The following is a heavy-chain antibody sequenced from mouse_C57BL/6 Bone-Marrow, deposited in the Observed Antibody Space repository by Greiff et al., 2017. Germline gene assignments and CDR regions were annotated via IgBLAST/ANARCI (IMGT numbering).Heavy chain of an antibody. J-gene: IGHJ2*01. CDR3: AIYYDCDY. Sequence: QVQLQQPGAELVKPGASVKLSCKASGYTFTSYWMQWVKQRPGQGLEWIGEIDPSDSYTNYNQKFKGKATLTVDTSSSTAYMQLSSLTSEDSAIYYCAIYYDCDYWGQGTALTVSS. V-gene: IGHV1-50*01. CDR1: GYTFTSYW. CDR2: IDPSDSYT. D-gene: IGHD1-1*01.